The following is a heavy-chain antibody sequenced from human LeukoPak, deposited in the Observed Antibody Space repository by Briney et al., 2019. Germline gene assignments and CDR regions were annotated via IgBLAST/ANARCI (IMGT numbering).Heavy chain of an antibody. J-gene: IGHJ5*02. V-gene: IGHV4-34*01. CDR3: ARGSPVEMATISGWFDP. D-gene: IGHD5-24*01. CDR2: INHNGST. CDR1: GGSFSGYY. Sequence: SETLSLTCAVYGGSFSGYYWSWIRQPPGKGLEWIGEINHNGSTNYNPSLKSRVTISVDTSKNQFSLKLSSVTAADTAVYYCARGSPVEMATISGWFDPWGQGTLVTVSS.